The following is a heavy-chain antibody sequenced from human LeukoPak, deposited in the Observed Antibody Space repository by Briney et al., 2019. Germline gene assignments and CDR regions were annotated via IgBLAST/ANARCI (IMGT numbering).Heavy chain of an antibody. V-gene: IGHV4-39*01. D-gene: IGHD3-10*01. CDR1: GGSISSSSYY. Sequence: KPSETLSLTCTVSGGSISSSSYYWGWIRQPPGKGLEWIGSIYYSGSTYYNPSLKSRVTISVDTPKNQFSLKLSSLTAADTAVYYCARRAGSGSTKVFDIWGQGTMVTVSS. CDR2: IYYSGST. CDR3: ARRAGSGSTKVFDI. J-gene: IGHJ3*02.